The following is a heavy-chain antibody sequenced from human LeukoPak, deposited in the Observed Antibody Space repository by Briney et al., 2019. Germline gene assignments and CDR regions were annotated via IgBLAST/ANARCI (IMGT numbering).Heavy chain of an antibody. J-gene: IGHJ4*02. CDR3: ARGGGRNTAMVWALDY. V-gene: IGHV3-64*02. Sequence: GGSLRLSCAASGFTFSSYAMHWVRQAPGKGLEYVSGISTNGGSTYYADSVKGRFTISRDNSKNTLFLQMGSLRDEDMAVYYCARGGGRNTAMVWALDYRGQGTLVTVSS. D-gene: IGHD5-18*01. CDR2: ISTNGGST. CDR1: GFTFSSYA.